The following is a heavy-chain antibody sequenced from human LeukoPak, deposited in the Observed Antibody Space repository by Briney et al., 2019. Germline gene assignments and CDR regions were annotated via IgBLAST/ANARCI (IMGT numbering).Heavy chain of an antibody. V-gene: IGHV1-2*02. Sequence: GASVKVSCKASGYTFTGYYMRWVRQAPGQGLEWMGWINPNSGDTNYAQKFQGRVTMTRDTSISTAYMELSRLRSDDTAVYYCARDLVTMVRGGFDPWGQGTLVTVSS. CDR3: ARDLVTMVRGGFDP. J-gene: IGHJ5*02. CDR2: INPNSGDT. CDR1: GYTFTGYY. D-gene: IGHD3-10*01.